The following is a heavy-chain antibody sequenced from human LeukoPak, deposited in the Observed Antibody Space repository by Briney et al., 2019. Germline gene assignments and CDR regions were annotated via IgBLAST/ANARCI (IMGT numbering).Heavy chain of an antibody. CDR3: AKDRPNFHENSGHYYRRDGDS. CDR1: GFTFYMYA. D-gene: IGHD3-22*01. V-gene: IGHV3-23*01. CDR2: MCGTAGCT. Sequence: PGGSLTLSCQASGFTFYMYAMSWVRQAPGKGLEWVASMCGTAGCTFYPDSVKGRFTIPRDNSKNVLYLRMNSLTAEDTAIYYCAKDRPNFHENSGHYYRRDGDSWGQGTLVTVSS. J-gene: IGHJ5*01.